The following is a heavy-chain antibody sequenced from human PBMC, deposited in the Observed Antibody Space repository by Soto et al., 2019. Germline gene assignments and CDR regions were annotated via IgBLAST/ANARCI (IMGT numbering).Heavy chain of an antibody. D-gene: IGHD3-22*01. V-gene: IGHV4-59*12. CDR3: ARDVYDSSGYYYPTFDY. J-gene: IGHJ4*02. Sequence: SETLSLTCTVSGGSISSYYWSWIRQHPGKGLEWIGYIYYSGSTYYNPSLKSRVTMSVDTSKNQFSLKLSSVTAADTAVYYCARDVYDSSGYYYPTFDYWGQGTLVTVSS. CDR2: IYYSGST. CDR1: GGSISSYY.